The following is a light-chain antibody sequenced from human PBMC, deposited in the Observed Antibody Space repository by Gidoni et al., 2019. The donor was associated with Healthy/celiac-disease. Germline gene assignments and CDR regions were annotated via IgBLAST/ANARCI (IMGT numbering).Light chain of an antibody. CDR3: QQYGSSLTWT. V-gene: IGKV3-20*01. Sequence: EIVLTQSPATLSLSPGERTTLSCRASQSVSSSYLAWYQQKPGQAPRLLIYGASSRATGIPDSFSGSGSGTDFTLTISRLEPEDFAVYYCQQYGSSLTWTFGQGTKVEIK. CDR2: GAS. CDR1: QSVSSSY. J-gene: IGKJ1*01.